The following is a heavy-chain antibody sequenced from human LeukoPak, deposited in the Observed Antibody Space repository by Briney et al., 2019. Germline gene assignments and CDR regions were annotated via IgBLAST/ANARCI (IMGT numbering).Heavy chain of an antibody. CDR3: ARHSSTYLDQ. Sequence: LVASVKVSCKASGYTFTGHHLHWVRQAPGQGLEWMGWINPDSGGTRYAQKFQGRVTMTRDTSTSTAYMELSRLGSDDTAVYFCARHSSTYLDQWGQGALVTVSS. D-gene: IGHD6-13*01. CDR1: GYTFTGHH. J-gene: IGHJ4*02. CDR2: INPDSGGT. V-gene: IGHV1-2*03.